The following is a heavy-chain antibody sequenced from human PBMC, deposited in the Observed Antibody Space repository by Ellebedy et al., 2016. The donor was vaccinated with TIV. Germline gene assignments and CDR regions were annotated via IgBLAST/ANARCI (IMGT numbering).Heavy chain of an antibody. CDR2: FYYTGST. CDR1: GDSISSYF. D-gene: IGHD4-23*01. V-gene: IGHV4-59*01. CDR3: ASWGDYGGNRHLDY. Sequence: SETLSLTXTVSGDSISSYFWSWIRQPPDKGLEWIGHFYYTGSTNYNPSLKSRVTISGDTSKNQFSLELGSVTAADTAVYYCASWGDYGGNRHLDYWGQGTLVTVSS. J-gene: IGHJ4*02.